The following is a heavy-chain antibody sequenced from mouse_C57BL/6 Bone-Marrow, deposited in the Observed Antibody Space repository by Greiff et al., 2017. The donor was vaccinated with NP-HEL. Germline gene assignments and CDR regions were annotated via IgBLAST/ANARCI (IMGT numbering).Heavy chain of an antibody. Sequence: QVQLQQSGAELVKPGASVKISCKASGYEFSNYWMNWVKQRPGKGLEWIGQIYPGDGDTNYNGKFKDKATLTADKSSSTADMQLSRLTSEDAAVYFCARGAYWGQGTLVTVSA. V-gene: IGHV1-80*01. CDR1: GYEFSNYW. CDR3: ARGAY. CDR2: IYPGDGDT. J-gene: IGHJ3*01.